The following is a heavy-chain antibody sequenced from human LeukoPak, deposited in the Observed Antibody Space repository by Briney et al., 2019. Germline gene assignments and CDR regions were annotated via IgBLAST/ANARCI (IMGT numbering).Heavy chain of an antibody. V-gene: IGHV3-7*01. CDR3: ASGRQLGY. J-gene: IGHJ4*02. Sequence: PGGSLSLSCAASGFNLSNYWMSWVRHAPGKGLEWVANIKEDGSEKYYVDSVKGRFTISRDNARNSLYLQMNSLRAEDTTVYYCASGRQLGYWGQGTLVTVPS. D-gene: IGHD6-13*01. CDR2: IKEDGSEK. CDR1: GFNLSNYW.